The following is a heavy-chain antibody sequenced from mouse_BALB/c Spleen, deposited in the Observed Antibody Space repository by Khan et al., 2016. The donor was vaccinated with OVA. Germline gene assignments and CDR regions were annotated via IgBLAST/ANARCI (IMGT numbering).Heavy chain of an antibody. CDR2: IRYDGNS. V-gene: IGHV3-6*02. CDR3: ARGGSSGPAWFAY. CDR1: GYSITSGYF. J-gene: IGHJ3*01. Sequence: EVQLQESGPGLVKPSQSLSLTCSVTGYSITSGYFWNWIRQFPGNKLEWMGYIRYDGNSNYNPSLKNRISITRDTSKNVFFLTLTSVTPEDTATYYCARGGSSGPAWFAYWGRGTLVTVSA. D-gene: IGHD3-1*01.